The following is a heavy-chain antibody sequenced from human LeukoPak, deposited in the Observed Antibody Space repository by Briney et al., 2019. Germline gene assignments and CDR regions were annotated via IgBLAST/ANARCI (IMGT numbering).Heavy chain of an antibody. CDR3: ARFGLGKRIEVAGIPFDI. CDR1: GYTFTGYY. D-gene: IGHD6-19*01. Sequence: ASVKVSCKASGYTFTGYYMHWVRQAPGQGLEWMGWISAYNGNTNYAQKFQGRVTMTTDTSTSTAYMELRSLRSDDTAMYYCARFGLGKRIEVAGIPFDIWGQGTMVTVSS. CDR2: ISAYNGNT. J-gene: IGHJ3*02. V-gene: IGHV1-18*04.